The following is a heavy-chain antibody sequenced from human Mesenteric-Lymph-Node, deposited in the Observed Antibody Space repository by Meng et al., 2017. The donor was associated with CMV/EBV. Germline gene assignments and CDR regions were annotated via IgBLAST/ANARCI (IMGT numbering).Heavy chain of an antibody. J-gene: IGHJ6*02. Sequence: GESLKISCVASGFTFGSHAMSRVRQAPGKGLEGVSSISGSGGSTYYGDSVKGRFTISRDNSKNTLFLQMNSLRAEDTAVYYCAKDSKDEGRITVFGVIIPTGAYGMDVWSQGTTVTVSS. D-gene: IGHD3-3*01. CDR2: ISGSGGST. CDR1: GFTFGSHA. CDR3: AKDSKDEGRITVFGVIIPTGAYGMDV. V-gene: IGHV3-23*01.